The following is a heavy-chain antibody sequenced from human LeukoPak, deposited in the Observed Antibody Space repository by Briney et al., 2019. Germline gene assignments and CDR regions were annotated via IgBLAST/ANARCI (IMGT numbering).Heavy chain of an antibody. CDR1: GGTFSSYA. J-gene: IGHJ4*02. CDR3: ASYNGQWLAWDY. CDR2: IIPIFGTA. V-gene: IGHV1-69*05. Sequence: APVKVSCKASGGTFSSYAISWVRQAPGQGLEWMGRIIPIFGTANYAQKFQGRVTITTDESTSTAYMELSSLRSEDTAVYYCASYNGQWLAWDYWGQGTLVTVSS. D-gene: IGHD6-19*01.